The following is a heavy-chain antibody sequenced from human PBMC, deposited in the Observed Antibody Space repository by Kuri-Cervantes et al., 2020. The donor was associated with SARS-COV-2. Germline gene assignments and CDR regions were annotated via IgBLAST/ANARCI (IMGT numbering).Heavy chain of an antibody. D-gene: IGHD1-26*01. V-gene: IGHV4-59*08. Sequence: SETLSLTCTVSGGSICSYYWSWIRQPPGQGLEWLGYIYYSGSTKYNPSLESRVTISVDTSKNHFSLKLSSVTAADTAVYYCARQSPDQYSGSSQWFDPWGQGTLVTVSS. CDR1: GGSICSYY. J-gene: IGHJ5*02. CDR2: IYYSGST. CDR3: ARQSPDQYSGSSQWFDP.